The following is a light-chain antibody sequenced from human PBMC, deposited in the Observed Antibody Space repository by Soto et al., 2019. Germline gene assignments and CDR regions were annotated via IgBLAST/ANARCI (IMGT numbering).Light chain of an antibody. Sequence: QSALTQPPSASGSPGQSVTISCTGTSSDVGGYNFVSWYQQHPGKDPKLMFYEVSERPSGVPDRFSGSKSGNTSALTVSGIQAEDEADYYCSSYAGSNIVVFVGGTQLPVL. CDR2: EVS. J-gene: IGLJ2*01. CDR1: SSDVGGYNF. V-gene: IGLV2-8*01. CDR3: SSYAGSNIVV.